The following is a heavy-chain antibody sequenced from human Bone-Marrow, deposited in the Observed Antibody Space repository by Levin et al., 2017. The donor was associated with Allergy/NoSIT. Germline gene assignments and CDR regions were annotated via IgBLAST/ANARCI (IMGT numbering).Heavy chain of an antibody. J-gene: IGHJ4*02. CDR1: GFTFDDYG. Sequence: GESLKISCAASGFTFDDYGMSWVRQAPGKGLEWVSGINWNGGSTGYADSVKGRFTISRDNAKNSLYLQMNSLRAEDTALYYCARDWDCGGDCHKNDYWGQGTLVTVSS. CDR3: ARDWDCGGDCHKNDY. V-gene: IGHV3-20*04. CDR2: INWNGGST. D-gene: IGHD2-21*02.